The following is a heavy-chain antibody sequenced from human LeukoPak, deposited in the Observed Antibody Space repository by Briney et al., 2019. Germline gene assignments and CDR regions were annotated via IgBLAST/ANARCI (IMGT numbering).Heavy chain of an antibody. CDR1: GYTFSSYE. CDR2: ISSSGSTI. D-gene: IGHD6-19*01. V-gene: IGHV3-48*03. Sequence: GGSLSLSCAASGYTFSSYEMNWVRQAPGKGLEWVSYISSSGSTIYYADSVKGRFTISRDNAKNSLYLQMNSLRAEDTAVYYCARETIAVADPGCLGDWGQGTLVTVSS. CDR3: ARETIAVADPGCLGD. J-gene: IGHJ4*02.